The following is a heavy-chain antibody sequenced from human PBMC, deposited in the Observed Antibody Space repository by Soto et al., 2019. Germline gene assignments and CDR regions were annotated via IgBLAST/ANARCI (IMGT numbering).Heavy chain of an antibody. CDR1: GGSISSYY. D-gene: IGHD3-10*01. CDR2: IYYSGST. J-gene: IGHJ5*02. Sequence: PSETLSLTCTVSGGSISSYYWSWIRQPPGKGLEWIGYIYYSGSTNYNPSLKSRVTISVDTSKNQFSLKLSSVTAADTAVYYCARVGSDYYGSGSYFNWFDPWGQGTLVTVSS. V-gene: IGHV4-59*01. CDR3: ARVGSDYYGSGSYFNWFDP.